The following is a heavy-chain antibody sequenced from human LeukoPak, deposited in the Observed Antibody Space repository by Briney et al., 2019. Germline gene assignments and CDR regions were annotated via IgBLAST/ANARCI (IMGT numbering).Heavy chain of an antibody. CDR1: GGSISSHY. CDR2: IYYSGST. D-gene: IGHD6-19*01. V-gene: IGHV4-59*11. CDR3: ARGSGWSNYYYYYGMDV. J-gene: IGHJ6*02. Sequence: SETLSLTCTVSGGSISSHYWSWIRQPPWKGLEWIGYIYYSGSTNYNPSLKSRVTISVDTSKNQFSLKLSSVTAADTAVYYCARGSGWSNYYYYYGMDVWGQGTTVTVSS.